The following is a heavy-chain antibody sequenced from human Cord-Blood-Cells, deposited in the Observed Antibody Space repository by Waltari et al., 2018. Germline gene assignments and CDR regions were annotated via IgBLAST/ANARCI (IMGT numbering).Heavy chain of an antibody. V-gene: IGHV4-34*01. CDR3: ARHHLITRIVVVDDAFDI. CDR1: GGSFSGYY. Sequence: QVQLQQWGAGLLKPSETLSLTCAVYGGSFSGYYWSWIRQPPGKGLEWIGEINPSGSTNYNPSLKSRVTISVDTSKNQFSLKLSSVTAADTAVYYCARHHLITRIVVVDDAFDIWGQGTMVTVSS. D-gene: IGHD3-22*01. J-gene: IGHJ3*02. CDR2: INPSGST.